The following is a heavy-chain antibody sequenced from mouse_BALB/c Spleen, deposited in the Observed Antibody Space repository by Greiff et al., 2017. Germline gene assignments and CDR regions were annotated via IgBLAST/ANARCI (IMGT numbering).Heavy chain of an antibody. Sequence: EVQLVESGGGLVKPGGSLKLSCAASGFNFSSYAMSWVRQSPEKRLEWVAEISSGGSYTYYPDTVTGRFTISRDNAKNTLYLEMSSLRSEDTAMYYCARDQGYDDYYAMDYWGQGTSVTVSS. J-gene: IGHJ4*01. CDR2: ISSGGSYT. V-gene: IGHV5-9-4*01. CDR3: ARDQGYDDYYAMDY. D-gene: IGHD2-14*01. CDR1: GFNFSSYA.